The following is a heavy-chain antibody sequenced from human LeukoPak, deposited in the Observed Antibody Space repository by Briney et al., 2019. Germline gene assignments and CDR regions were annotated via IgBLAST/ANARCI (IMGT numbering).Heavy chain of an antibody. J-gene: IGHJ4*02. CDR2: ISAYNGNT. D-gene: IGHD3-22*01. Sequence: ASVKVSCKASGYTFTTYGITWVRQAPGQGLEWMGWISAYNGNTNYAQKFQGRVTMTIDTSTSTAYMELRSLKSDDTAVYYCARVWGYYYDSSGHSDFDYWGQGTLVTVSS. CDR1: GYTFTTYG. V-gene: IGHV1-18*01. CDR3: ARVWGYYYDSSGHSDFDY.